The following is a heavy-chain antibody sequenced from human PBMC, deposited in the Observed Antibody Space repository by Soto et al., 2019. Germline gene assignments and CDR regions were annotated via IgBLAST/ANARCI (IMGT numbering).Heavy chain of an antibody. CDR1: GCTFSSYA. V-gene: IGHV1-69*13. CDR3: ARVRFLEWLLFQYYYYGMDV. CDR2: IIPIFGTA. J-gene: IGHJ6*02. D-gene: IGHD3-3*01. Sequence: SVKVSCKASGCTFSSYAISWVRQAPGQGLEWMGGIIPIFGTANYAQKFQGRVTITADESTSTAYMELSSLRSEDTAVYYCARVRFLEWLLFQYYYYGMDVWGQGTTVTVSS.